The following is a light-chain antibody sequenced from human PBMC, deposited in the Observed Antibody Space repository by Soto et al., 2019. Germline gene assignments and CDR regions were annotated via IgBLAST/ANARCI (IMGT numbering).Light chain of an antibody. V-gene: IGKV1-27*01. Sequence: DIQMTQSPSSLSASIGDRVTITCRASQGISNYLAWYQQKPGIPPKLLIYHASTLQSGVPSLFSGSGSGTDFTLTISSLHPEDAAIYYCQQYDSALFTFGPGTTVDIK. CDR2: HAS. CDR1: QGISNY. J-gene: IGKJ3*01. CDR3: QQYDSALFT.